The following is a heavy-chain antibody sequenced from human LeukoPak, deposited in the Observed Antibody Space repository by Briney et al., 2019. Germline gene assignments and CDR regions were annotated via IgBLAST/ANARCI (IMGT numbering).Heavy chain of an antibody. Sequence: PGRSLRLSCAASGFTFDDYAMHWVRQAPGKGLEWVSGISWDSGSIAYADSVRGRFTISRDNAKNSLNLQMNSLRAEDMALYYCANIWGLGYWGQGTLVTVSS. CDR3: ANIWGLGY. D-gene: IGHD3-16*01. V-gene: IGHV3-9*03. CDR1: GFTFDDYA. J-gene: IGHJ4*02. CDR2: ISWDSGSI.